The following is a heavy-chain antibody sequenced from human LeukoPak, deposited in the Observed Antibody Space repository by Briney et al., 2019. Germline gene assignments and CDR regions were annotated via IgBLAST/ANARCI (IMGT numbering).Heavy chain of an antibody. V-gene: IGHV3-21*01. Sequence: GGSLRLSCAASGFTFSSYFMNWVRQAPGKGLEWVSSFGGSSAYQYYSDSVRGRFTISRDNAKNSLYLQMNSLRAEDTAVYYCAREAYWGQGTLVTVSS. CDR3: AREAY. J-gene: IGHJ4*02. CDR1: GFTFSSYF. CDR2: FGGSSAYQ.